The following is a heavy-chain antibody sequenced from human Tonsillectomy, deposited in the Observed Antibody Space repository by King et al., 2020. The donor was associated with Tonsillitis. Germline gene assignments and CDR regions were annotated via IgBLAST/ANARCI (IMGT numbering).Heavy chain of an antibody. CDR1: GGSFSGYY. V-gene: IGHV4-34*01. CDR3: ARGGGVLRFLVWLSSTYYFDY. Sequence: VQLQQGGAGLLKPSETLSLTCAVYGGSFSGYYWSWIRQSPGKGLEWIGEINHSGSTNYNPALKSRVTISVDPSKNQFSLKLSSVTAADKAVYYCARGGGVLRFLVWLSSTYYFDYWGQGTLVTVSS. D-gene: IGHD3-3*01. J-gene: IGHJ4*02. CDR2: INHSGST.